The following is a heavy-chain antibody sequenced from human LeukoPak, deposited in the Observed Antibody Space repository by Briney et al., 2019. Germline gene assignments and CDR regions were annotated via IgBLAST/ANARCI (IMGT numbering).Heavy chain of an antibody. Sequence: GGSLRLSCAASGFTFSSYAMSWVRQAPGKGLEWVSAISGSGVSTYYADSVNGRFTISRDNSKNTLYLQMNSLRAEDTAVYYCAKDEYSYGSVLDYWGQGTLVTVSS. J-gene: IGHJ4*02. CDR2: ISGSGVST. CDR1: GFTFSSYA. V-gene: IGHV3-23*01. CDR3: AKDEYSYGSVLDY. D-gene: IGHD5-18*01.